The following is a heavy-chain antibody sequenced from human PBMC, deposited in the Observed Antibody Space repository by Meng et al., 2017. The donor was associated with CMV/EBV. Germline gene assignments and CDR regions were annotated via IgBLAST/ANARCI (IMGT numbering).Heavy chain of an antibody. CDR3: ARYPFGSHVYDSSGYGIDV. CDR1: GFTFSSYS. D-gene: IGHD3-22*01. Sequence: GESLKISCAASGFTFSSYSMSWVRQAPGKGLEWVSSISSSSSYIYYADSVKGRFTISRDNAKNSLYLQMNSLRAEDTAVYYCARYPFGSHVYDSSGYGIDVWGQGTTVTVSS. CDR2: ISSSSSYI. J-gene: IGHJ6*02. V-gene: IGHV3-21*01.